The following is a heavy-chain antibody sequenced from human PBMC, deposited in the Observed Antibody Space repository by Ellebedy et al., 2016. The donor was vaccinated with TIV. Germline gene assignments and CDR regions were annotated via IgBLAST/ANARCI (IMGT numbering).Heavy chain of an antibody. CDR1: DDSISTTKSW. CDR2: IFHTGVT. V-gene: IGHV4-4*02. Sequence: SETLSLXXFVSDDSISTTKSWWSWVRQPPGQGLEWNGEIFHTGVTYYNPSFRSRVTLSVDKSRSQLSLQVTSVTAADTAIYYCVKVAAYCLEYWGQGILVTVSS. D-gene: IGHD2-21*01. J-gene: IGHJ4*02. CDR3: VKVAAYCLEY.